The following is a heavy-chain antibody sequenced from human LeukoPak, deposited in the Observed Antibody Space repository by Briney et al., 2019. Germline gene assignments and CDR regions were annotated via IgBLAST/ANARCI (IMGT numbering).Heavy chain of an antibody. CDR1: GDFISRYY. V-gene: IGHV4-59*01. CDR2: VYDRGGT. Sequence: SEALSLTCTVSGDFISRYYWSWIRQSPGKGLEWIGYVYDRGGTNYNPSLKSRAIISADTSKNQFSLKVTSVTAADTAVYYCARASDSGDWHLGYWGQGTLVTVSS. D-gene: IGHD2-21*02. CDR3: ARASDSGDWHLGY. J-gene: IGHJ4*02.